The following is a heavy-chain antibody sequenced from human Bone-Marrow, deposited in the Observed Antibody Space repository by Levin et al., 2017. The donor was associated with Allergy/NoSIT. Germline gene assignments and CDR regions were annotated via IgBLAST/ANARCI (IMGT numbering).Heavy chain of an antibody. CDR1: GYTFTSHW. Sequence: PMASVKVSCKGSGYTFTSHWIGWVRQMPGKGLEWMGIIYPSDSDTRYSPSFQGQVTISADKSISTAYLQWSSLKASDTATYYCARHGKTSLRFDAFDIWGQGTMITVSS. J-gene: IGHJ3*02. V-gene: IGHV5-51*01. CDR2: IYPSDSDT. CDR3: ARHGKTSLRFDAFDI.